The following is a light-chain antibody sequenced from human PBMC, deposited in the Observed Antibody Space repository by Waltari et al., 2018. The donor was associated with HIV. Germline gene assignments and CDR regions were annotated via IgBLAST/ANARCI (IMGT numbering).Light chain of an antibody. V-gene: IGLV3-10*01. CDR2: EDT. CDR1: PLRKKS. Sequence: SYELTQPPSVSVSPGQTARITCSGDPLRKKSGYWYQQMSGQAPVLVIYEDTKRPSGIPERFAASSSGTMATLTIRGAQVEDEADYDWSSTDDSGNQRLFGGGTKLTVL. J-gene: IGLJ3*02. CDR3: SSTDDSGNQRL.